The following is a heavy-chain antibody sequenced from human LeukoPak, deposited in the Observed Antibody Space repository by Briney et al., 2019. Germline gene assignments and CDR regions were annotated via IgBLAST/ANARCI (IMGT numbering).Heavy chain of an antibody. J-gene: IGHJ4*02. D-gene: IGHD6-19*01. CDR3: ASFKAVAGTGA. CDR2: INHSGST. V-gene: IGHV4-34*01. Sequence: SETLSLTCAVYGGSFSGYYWSWIRQPPGKGLEWIGEINHSGSTNYNPSLKSRVTISVDTSKNQFSLKLSSVTAADTAVYYCASFKAVAGTGAWGQGTLVTVSS. CDR1: GGSFSGYY.